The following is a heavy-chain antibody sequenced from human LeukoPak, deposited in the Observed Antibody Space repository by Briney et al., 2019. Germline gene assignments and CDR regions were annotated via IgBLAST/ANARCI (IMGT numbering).Heavy chain of an antibody. D-gene: IGHD3-16*01. V-gene: IGHV3-21*01. CDR2: ISSSSSYI. Sequence: GGSLRLSCAASGFTFSSYTMNWVRQAPGKGLEWVSSISSSSSYIYYADSVKGRFTISRDNAKNSLYLQMNSLRAEDTAVYYCARGGGGLLDYWGQGTLVTVSS. CDR1: GFTFSSYT. J-gene: IGHJ4*02. CDR3: ARGGGGLLDY.